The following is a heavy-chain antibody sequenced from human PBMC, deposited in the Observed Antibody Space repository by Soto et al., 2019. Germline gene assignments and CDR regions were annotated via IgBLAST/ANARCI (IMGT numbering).Heavy chain of an antibody. CDR3: ARTDRDFYGLDV. J-gene: IGHJ6*02. CDR1: GFTFRNYD. V-gene: IGHV3-13*05. CDR2: ISAAGDP. Sequence: EVQLVESGGGLVQPGGSLRLSCEASGFTFRNYDMHWVRQGTGKGLEWVSGISAAGDPDYADSVEGRFTISRENAQNSFFLRMNSLRVGDTAVYYCARTDRDFYGLDVWSQGTTVIVSS.